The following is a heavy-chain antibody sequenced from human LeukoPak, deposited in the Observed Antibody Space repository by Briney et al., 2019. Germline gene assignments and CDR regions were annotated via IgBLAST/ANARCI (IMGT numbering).Heavy chain of an antibody. CDR3: ASDGVDYYDSSGSSQFDY. D-gene: IGHD3-22*01. CDR1: GGTFSSYA. CDR2: IIPIFGIA. Sequence: SVKVSCKASGGTFSSYAISWVRQAPGQGLEWMGRIIPIFGIANYVQKFQGRVTITADKSTSTAYMELSSLRSEDTAVYYCASDGVDYYDSSGSSQFDYWGQGTLVTVSS. V-gene: IGHV1-69*04. J-gene: IGHJ4*02.